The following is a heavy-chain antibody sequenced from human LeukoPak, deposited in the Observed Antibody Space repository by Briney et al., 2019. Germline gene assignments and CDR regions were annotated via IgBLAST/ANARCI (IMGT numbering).Heavy chain of an antibody. J-gene: IGHJ3*02. CDR2: IYYSGST. CDR3: ARHSCSSVTCQMRFAFDI. Sequence: PSETLSLTCTVSGDSISSSSYYWGWIRQPPGKGLEWIGSIYYSGSTNYRPSLKSRVSISIDTSKNQFSLKLSSVTAADTALYYCARHSCSSVTCQMRFAFDIWGRGTMVTVSP. D-gene: IGHD2-2*01. V-gene: IGHV4-39*01. CDR1: GDSISSSSYY.